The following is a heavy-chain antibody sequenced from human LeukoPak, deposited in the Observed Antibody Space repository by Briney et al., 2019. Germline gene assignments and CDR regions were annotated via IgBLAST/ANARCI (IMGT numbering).Heavy chain of an antibody. J-gene: IGHJ4*02. CDR3: AREAAAARGRFDY. V-gene: IGHV4-4*02. CDR2: ISHSGST. D-gene: IGHD6-13*01. Sequence: SGTLPLTCAVSGGSISSSNWWSWVRQPPGKGLEWLGEISHSGSTDYNPSLKSRVTMSVDKSKNQFSLKATFVTVADTAVYYCAREAAAARGRFDYWGQGTLVTVSS. CDR1: GGSISSSNW.